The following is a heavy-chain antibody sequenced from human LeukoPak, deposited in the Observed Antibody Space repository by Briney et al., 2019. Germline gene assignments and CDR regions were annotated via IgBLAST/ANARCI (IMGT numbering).Heavy chain of an antibody. CDR2: ISGSGGST. Sequence: GGSLRLSCAASGFTFSSYAMSWVRQAPGKGLEWVSAISGSGGSTYYADSVKGRFTISRDNSKNTLYLQMNSLRAEDTAVYYCAKVPAVDFWSGYYFDYWGQGTLVTVYS. V-gene: IGHV3-23*01. J-gene: IGHJ4*02. CDR1: GFTFSSYA. CDR3: AKVPAVDFWSGYYFDY. D-gene: IGHD3-3*01.